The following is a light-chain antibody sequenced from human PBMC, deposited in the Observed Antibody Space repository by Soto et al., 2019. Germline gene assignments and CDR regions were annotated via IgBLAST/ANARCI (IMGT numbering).Light chain of an antibody. CDR1: QSISSW. CDR3: QQYNSYSWT. V-gene: IGKV1-5*03. J-gene: IGKJ1*01. Sequence: DIQMTQSPSTMSASVGDRVPITSRASQSISSWLAWYQQKPGKAPKLLIYKASSLEIGVPSRFSGSGSGTEFTLTISSLQPDDFATYYCQQYNSYSWTFGQGTKVEIK. CDR2: KAS.